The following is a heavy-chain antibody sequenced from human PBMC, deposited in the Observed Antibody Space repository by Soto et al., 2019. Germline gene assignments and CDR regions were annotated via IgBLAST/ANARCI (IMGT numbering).Heavy chain of an antibody. CDR2: IWHDGSNK. CDR3: AREDWNDGHYCGMGV. J-gene: IGHJ6*02. CDR1: GFTFSSYT. V-gene: IGHV3-33*01. D-gene: IGHD1-1*01. Sequence: QVQVVESGGGVVQPGRSLRLSCAASGFTFSSYTMYWVRQAPVKGLEGVAVIWHDGSNKYYVDSVKGRFTISRDNSKNTLYLQMNSLRAEDTAVYYCAREDWNDGHYCGMGVWGQGTTVTVSS.